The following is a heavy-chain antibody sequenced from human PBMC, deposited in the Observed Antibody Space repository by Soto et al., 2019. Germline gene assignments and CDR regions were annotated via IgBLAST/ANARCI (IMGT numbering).Heavy chain of an antibody. CDR1: SGSFSGSY. V-gene: IGHV4-34*01. D-gene: IGHD6-6*01. CDR2: ISQSGNT. J-gene: IGHJ4*02. Sequence: PSETLSLTCSIYSGSFSGSYWSWIRHRPGKGLEWIGEISQSGNTTYSPSLQIRVSISIETAKKQFSLNLASVSAADTAVYYCARAPKVSGSSQTRPAFWGQGTLVT. CDR3: ARAPKVSGSSQTRPAF.